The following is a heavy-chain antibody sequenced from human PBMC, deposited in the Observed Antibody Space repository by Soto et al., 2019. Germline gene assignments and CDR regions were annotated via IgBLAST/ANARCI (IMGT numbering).Heavy chain of an antibody. Sequence: ASVKVSCKASGYTFTSYYMHWVRRAPGQGLEWMGIINPSGGSTSYAQKFQGRVTMTRDTSTSTVYMELSSLRSEDTAVYYCARGPGIAAAGYYYYGMDVWGQGTTVTVSS. CDR2: INPSGGST. J-gene: IGHJ6*02. CDR1: GYTFTSYY. V-gene: IGHV1-46*01. CDR3: ARGPGIAAAGYYYYGMDV. D-gene: IGHD6-13*01.